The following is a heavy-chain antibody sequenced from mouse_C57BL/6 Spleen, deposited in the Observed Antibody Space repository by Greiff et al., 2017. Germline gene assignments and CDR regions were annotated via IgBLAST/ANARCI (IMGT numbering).Heavy chain of an antibody. D-gene: IGHD1-1*01. J-gene: IGHJ3*01. Sequence: VQLQQSGPELVKPGASVKMSCKASGYTFTDYNMHWVKQSHGKSLEWIGYINPNNGGTSYNQKFKGKATLTVNKSTSTAYMELRSLTSDDSAVYYCARSLYYGSSLFAYWGQGTLVTVSA. CDR1: GYTFTDYN. V-gene: IGHV1-22*01. CDR2: INPNNGGT. CDR3: ARSLYYGSSLFAY.